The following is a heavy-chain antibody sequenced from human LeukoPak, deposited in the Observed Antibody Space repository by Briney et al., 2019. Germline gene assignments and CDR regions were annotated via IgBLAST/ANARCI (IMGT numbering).Heavy chain of an antibody. Sequence: GGSLRLSCAASGFTFSSYWMHWVRQAPGKGLVWVSRINSDGSSTSYADSVKGRFTISRDNAKNTLYLQMNSLRAEDTAVYYCAKHMWGGGYYDSGSYYGIDYWGQGTLVTVSS. D-gene: IGHD3-10*01. CDR2: INSDGSST. V-gene: IGHV3-74*01. J-gene: IGHJ4*02. CDR3: AKHMWGGGYYDSGSYYGIDY. CDR1: GFTFSSYW.